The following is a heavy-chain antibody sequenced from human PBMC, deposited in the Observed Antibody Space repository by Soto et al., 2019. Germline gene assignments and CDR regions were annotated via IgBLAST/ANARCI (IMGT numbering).Heavy chain of an antibody. CDR2: IIPIFGTA. Sequence: QVQLVQSGAEVKKPGSSVTVSCKASGGTFSSYTISWVRQAPGQGLKWMGGIIPIFGTANYAQKFQGRVTITADESTSTAYMELSSLRSEDTAVYYCARGNHRWLQLWYFDLWGRGTQVTVSS. V-gene: IGHV1-69*12. J-gene: IGHJ2*01. D-gene: IGHD5-12*01. CDR3: ARGNHRWLQLWYFDL. CDR1: GGTFSSYT.